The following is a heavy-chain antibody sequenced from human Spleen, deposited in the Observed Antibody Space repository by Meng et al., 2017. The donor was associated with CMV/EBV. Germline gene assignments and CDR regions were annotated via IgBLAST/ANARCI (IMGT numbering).Heavy chain of an antibody. CDR2: INPSGGST. V-gene: IGHV1-46*01. CDR1: TFTRDY. Sequence: TFTRDYLHWVRQAPGQGLEWMGIINPSGGSTSIAQKFQGRVTMTRDTSTSTVYMELSSLRSEDTGVCYCARGDVVVVSAKKYNWFDPWGQGTLVTVSS. J-gene: IGHJ5*02. CDR3: ARGDVVVVSAKKYNWFDP. D-gene: IGHD2-8*02.